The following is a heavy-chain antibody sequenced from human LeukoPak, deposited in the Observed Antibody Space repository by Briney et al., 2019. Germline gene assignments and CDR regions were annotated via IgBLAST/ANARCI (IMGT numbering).Heavy chain of an antibody. V-gene: IGHV3-53*01. D-gene: IGHD1-14*01. Sequence: GGSLRLSCAASGFTVIINDMTWVRQAPEKGLEWVSVLYSDGNTKYADSVQGRFTISRDNSKNTLYLEMNSLSPDDTAVYYCARGVEPLAANTLAYWGQGTLVTVSS. J-gene: IGHJ4*02. CDR1: GFTVIIND. CDR2: LYSDGNT. CDR3: ARGVEPLAANTLAY.